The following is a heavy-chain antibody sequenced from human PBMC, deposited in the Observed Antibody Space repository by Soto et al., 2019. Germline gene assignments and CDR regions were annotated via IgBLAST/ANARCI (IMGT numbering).Heavy chain of an antibody. V-gene: IGHV3-30*18. D-gene: IGHD3-16*01. CDR1: GFTFSKYG. J-gene: IGHJ6*02. CDR3: VKVRFALKYYYGLDV. CDR2: LTDDGKEK. Sequence: QVHLVESGGGVVQPGTSLRLSCVASGFTFSKYGMHWVRQAPGKGLEWVAILTDDGKEKYYADSVKGRFIISRDNSNNTLFLQMNTLSAEDTAVYYCVKVRFALKYYYGLDVWGQGTTVSVSS.